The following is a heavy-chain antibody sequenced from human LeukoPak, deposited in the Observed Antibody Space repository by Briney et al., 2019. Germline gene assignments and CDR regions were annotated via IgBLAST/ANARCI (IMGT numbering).Heavy chain of an antibody. Sequence: GGSLRLSCAVSGFTFTAYAMTWFRQTPGKGLEWVANIHDDGRVTNYVDSVKGRFTISRDNAKNSLYLQMNSLRAEDTAVYYCARDPGIEEYWGQGTLVTVSS. V-gene: IGHV3-7*01. CDR3: ARDPGIEEY. J-gene: IGHJ4*02. D-gene: IGHD2-15*01. CDR1: GFTFTAYA. CDR2: IHDDGRVT.